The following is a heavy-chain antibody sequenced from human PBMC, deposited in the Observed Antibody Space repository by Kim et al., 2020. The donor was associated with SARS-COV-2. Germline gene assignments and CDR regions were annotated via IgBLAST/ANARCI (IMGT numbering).Heavy chain of an antibody. Sequence: ASVKVSCKASGYTFTSYAMNWVRQAPGQGLEWMGWINTNTGNPTYAQGFTGRFVFSLDTSVSTAYLQISSLKAEDTAVYYCARDQSVKGDYYYYGMDVWGQGTTVTVSS. V-gene: IGHV7-4-1*02. J-gene: IGHJ6*02. CDR1: GYTFTSYA. CDR3: ARDQSVKGDYYYYGMDV. CDR2: INTNTGNP.